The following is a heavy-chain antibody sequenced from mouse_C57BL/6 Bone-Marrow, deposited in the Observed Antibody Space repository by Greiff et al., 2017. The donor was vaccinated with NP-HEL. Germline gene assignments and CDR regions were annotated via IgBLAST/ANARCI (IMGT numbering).Heavy chain of an antibody. CDR2: ISYDGSN. D-gene: IGHD2-3*01. CDR1: GYSITSGYY. CDR3: ARGGYDGYYLAY. Sequence: EVKLQESGPGLVKPSQSLSLTCSVTGYSITSGYYWNWIRQFPGNKLEWMGYISYDGSNNYNPSLKNRISITRDTSKNQFFLKLNSVTTEDTATYYCARGGYDGYYLAYWGQGTLVTVSA. V-gene: IGHV3-6*01. J-gene: IGHJ3*01.